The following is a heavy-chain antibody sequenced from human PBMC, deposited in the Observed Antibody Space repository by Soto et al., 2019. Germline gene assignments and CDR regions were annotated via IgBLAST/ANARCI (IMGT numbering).Heavy chain of an antibody. D-gene: IGHD3-22*01. V-gene: IGHV4-39*07. CDR2: IYYSGST. Sequence: PSETLSLTCTVPGGSISSSRYYWGRIRQPPGKGLEWIGSIYYSGSTYYNPSLKSRVTISVDTSKNQFSLKLSSVTAADTAVYYCARDGAYYYDSSGYYYVSGMDVWGQGTTVTVSS. CDR1: GGSISSSRYY. J-gene: IGHJ6*02. CDR3: ARDGAYYYDSSGYYYVSGMDV.